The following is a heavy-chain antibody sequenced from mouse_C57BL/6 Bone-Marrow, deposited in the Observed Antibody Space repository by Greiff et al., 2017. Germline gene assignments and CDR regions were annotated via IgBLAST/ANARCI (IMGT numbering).Heavy chain of an antibody. CDR2: INPNNGGT. CDR1: GYTFTDYY. CDR3: ARSVFFDY. Sequence: VQLQQSGPELVKPGASVKISCKASGYTFTDYYMNWVKQSHGKSLEWIGDINPNNGGTSYKHKFKGKATLTVDKSSSTAYMELRSLTSEDSAVYYCARSVFFDYWGQGTTLTVSS. J-gene: IGHJ2*01. V-gene: IGHV1-26*01.